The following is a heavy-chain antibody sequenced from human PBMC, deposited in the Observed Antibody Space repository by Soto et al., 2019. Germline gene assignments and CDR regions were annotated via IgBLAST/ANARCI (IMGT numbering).Heavy chain of an antibody. D-gene: IGHD2-2*01. V-gene: IGHV6-1*01. Sequence: PSQTLSLTCAISGDSVSSNSAAWNWIRQSPSSGLEWLGRTYYRSKWYNDYAVSVKSRITINPDTSKNQFSLKLSSVTAADTAVYYCARIGGYCSSTSCRPDYYYYYGMDVWGQGTTVTVSS. CDR3: ARIGGYCSSTSCRPDYYYYYGMDV. CDR1: GDSVSSNSAA. J-gene: IGHJ6*02. CDR2: TYYRSKWYN.